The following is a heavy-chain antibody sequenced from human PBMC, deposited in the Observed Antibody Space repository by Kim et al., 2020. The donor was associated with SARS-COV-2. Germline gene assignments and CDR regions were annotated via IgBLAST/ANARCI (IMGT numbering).Heavy chain of an antibody. J-gene: IGHJ6*02. D-gene: IGHD3-10*01. CDR1: GGTFSSYA. CDR2: IIPIFGTA. V-gene: IGHV1-69*13. CDR3: GSLRYGSRSYESYYGMDV. Sequence: SVKVSCKASGGTFSSYAISWVRQAPGQGLEWMGGIIPIFGTANYAQKFQGRVTITADESTSTAYMELSSLRSEDTAVYYCGSLRYGSRSYESYYGMDVWGQGTTVTVSS.